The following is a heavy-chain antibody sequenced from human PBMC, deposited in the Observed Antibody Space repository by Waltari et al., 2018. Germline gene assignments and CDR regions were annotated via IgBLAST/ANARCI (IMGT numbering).Heavy chain of an antibody. Sequence: EVHLLESGGGLVQPGGSLSVSCEASGFTFSDSAMTWVRQAPGKGLEWVSTIRPSGDKTYYVDSVKGRFTVSRDNSRNTLYLHLNSLRAEDTAIYYCARECGSSGVYYVDNWGQGTLVTVSS. V-gene: IGHV3-23*01. CDR3: ARECGSSGVYYVDN. CDR2: IRPSGDKT. CDR1: GFTFSDSA. J-gene: IGHJ4*02. D-gene: IGHD3-10*01.